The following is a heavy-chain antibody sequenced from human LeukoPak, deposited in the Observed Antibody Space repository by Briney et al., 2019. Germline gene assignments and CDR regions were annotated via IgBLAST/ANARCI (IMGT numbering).Heavy chain of an antibody. CDR1: GYSISSGYY. V-gene: IGHV4-38-2*02. J-gene: IGHJ4*02. CDR2: T. D-gene: IGHD5-12*01. Sequence: SETLSLTCIVSGYSISSGYYWGWIRQPPGQGLEWIGSTYYNPSLKSRVPISVDTSKNQFSLKLSSVTAADTAVYYCASYSGYDNHFDYWGQGTLVTVSS. CDR3: ASYSGYDNHFDY.